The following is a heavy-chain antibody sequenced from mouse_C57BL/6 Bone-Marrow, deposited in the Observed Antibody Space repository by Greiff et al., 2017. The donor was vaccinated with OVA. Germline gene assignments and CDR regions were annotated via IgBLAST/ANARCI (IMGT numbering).Heavy chain of an antibody. CDR1: GFTFSSYA. J-gene: IGHJ4*01. CDR2: ISSGGDYI. V-gene: IGHV5-9-1*02. Sequence: EVMLVESGAGLVKPGGSLKLSCAASGFTFSSYAMSWVRQTPEKRLEWVAYISSGGDYIYYADTVKGRFTISRDKARNTLYLQMSSLKSEDTAMYYCTRLLDAMDYWGQGTSVTVSS. D-gene: IGHD2-1*01. CDR3: TRLLDAMDY.